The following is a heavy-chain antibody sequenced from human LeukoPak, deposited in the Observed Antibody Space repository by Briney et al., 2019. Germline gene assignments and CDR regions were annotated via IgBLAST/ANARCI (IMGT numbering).Heavy chain of an antibody. CDR2: ISGSGGDT. CDR3: AKSSGAYYFDY. V-gene: IGHV3-23*01. D-gene: IGHD3-10*01. CDR1: GFTFSNYA. Sequence: PGGSLRLSCAASGFTFSNYAMTWVRQAPGKGLEWVSTISGSGGDTYYADSVKGRFTVSRDNSKKNLYLQMNSLRAEDTAVYYCAKSSGAYYFDYWGQGTLVTVSS. J-gene: IGHJ4*02.